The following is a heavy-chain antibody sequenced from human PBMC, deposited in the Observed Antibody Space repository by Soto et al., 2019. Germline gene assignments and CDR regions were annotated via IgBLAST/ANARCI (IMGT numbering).Heavy chain of an antibody. CDR2: IDPSDSYT. CDR3: ARIPRCSSTSCYTTKRLDP. Sequence: GESLKISCKGSGYSFTSYWISWVRQMPGKGLEWMGRIDPSDSYTNYSPSFQGHVTISADKSISTAYLQWSSLKASDTAMYYCARIPRCSSTSCYTTKRLDPWGQGTLVTVSS. V-gene: IGHV5-10-1*01. J-gene: IGHJ5*02. D-gene: IGHD2-2*02. CDR1: GYSFTSYW.